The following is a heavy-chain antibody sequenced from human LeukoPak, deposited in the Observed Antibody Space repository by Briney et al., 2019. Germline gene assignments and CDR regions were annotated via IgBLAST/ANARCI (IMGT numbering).Heavy chain of an antibody. Sequence: SETLSLTCTVSGASINRDYWSWLRQTPGKGLEWIGYIHYTGSTNYNPSLKSRVTISLDTSKNQFSLKLSSVTAADTAVYYCARESNYHDSLGYYWFDPWGQGTLVTVSS. V-gene: IGHV4-59*01. CDR2: IHYTGST. CDR3: ARESNYHDSLGYYWFDP. CDR1: GASINRDY. D-gene: IGHD3-22*01. J-gene: IGHJ5*02.